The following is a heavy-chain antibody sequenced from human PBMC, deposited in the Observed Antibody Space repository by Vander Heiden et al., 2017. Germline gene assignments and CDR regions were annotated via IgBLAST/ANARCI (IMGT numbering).Heavy chain of an antibody. CDR1: GFTFSHQA. CDR3: AKDLRDFWSGYYFDY. J-gene: IGHJ4*02. D-gene: IGHD3-3*01. CDR2: SSGGGETT. Sequence: EVQLLESGGGLVQPGGSLSISCAASGFTFSHQAMRWVRQAPGKGLEWGSISSGGGETTNYADSVKGRFTISRDNSKNTLYLQMNSLTAEDTAVYYCAKDLRDFWSGYYFDYWGQGTLVTVSS. V-gene: IGHV3-23*01.